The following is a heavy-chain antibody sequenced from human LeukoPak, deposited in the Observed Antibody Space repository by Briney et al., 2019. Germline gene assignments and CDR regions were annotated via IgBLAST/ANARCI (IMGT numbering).Heavy chain of an antibody. J-gene: IGHJ4*02. V-gene: IGHV1-69*13. CDR1: GGTFSIYA. Sequence: EASVKVSFKASGGTFSIYAISWVRQAPGQGLEWMGGIIPIFGTANYAQKFQGRVTITADESTSTAYMELSSLRSEDTAVYYCARDSSGYYYSPFDYWGQGTLVTVSS. CDR3: ARDSSGYYYSPFDY. D-gene: IGHD3-22*01. CDR2: IIPIFGTA.